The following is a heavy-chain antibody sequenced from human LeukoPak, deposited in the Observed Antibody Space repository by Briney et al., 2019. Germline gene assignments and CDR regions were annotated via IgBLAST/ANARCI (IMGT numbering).Heavy chain of an antibody. D-gene: IGHD1-26*01. CDR1: GGSFSGYY. CDR2: INHSGST. Sequence: PETLSLTCAVYGGSFSGYYWSWIRPPPGKGLEWIGEINHSGSTNYNPSLKSRVTISVDTSKNQFSLKLSSVTAADTAVYYCARLGRVRIPTYYYYGMDVWGQGTTVTVSS. CDR3: ARLGRVRIPTYYYYGMDV. V-gene: IGHV4-34*01. J-gene: IGHJ6*02.